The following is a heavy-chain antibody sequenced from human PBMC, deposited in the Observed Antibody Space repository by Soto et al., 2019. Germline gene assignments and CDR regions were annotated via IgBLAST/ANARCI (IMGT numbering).Heavy chain of an antibody. CDR1: GGSISSYY. CDR3: AREAYSSSWYRRGYFDY. V-gene: IGHV4-59*12. CDR2: IYYSGST. D-gene: IGHD6-13*01. Sequence: PSETLSLTCTVSGGSISSYYWSWIRQPPGKGLEWIGYIYYSGSTNYNPSLKSRVTISVDTSKNQFSLKLSSVTAADTAVYYCAREAYSSSWYRRGYFDYWGQGTLVTVSS. J-gene: IGHJ4*02.